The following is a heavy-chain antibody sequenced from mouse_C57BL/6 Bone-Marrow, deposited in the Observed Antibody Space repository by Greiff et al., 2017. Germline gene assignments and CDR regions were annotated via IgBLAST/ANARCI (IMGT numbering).Heavy chain of an antibody. CDR2: IHPNSGST. D-gene: IGHD1-1*01. J-gene: IGHJ3*01. V-gene: IGHV1-64*01. CDR3: ARPTVVAPVAY. Sequence: QVQLQQPGAELVKPGASVKLSCKASGYTFTSYWMHWVKQRPGQGLEWIGMIHPNSGSTNYNEKFKSKATLTVDKSSSTAYMQLSSLTSEDSAVYYSARPTVVAPVAYWGQGTLVTVSA. CDR1: GYTFTSYW.